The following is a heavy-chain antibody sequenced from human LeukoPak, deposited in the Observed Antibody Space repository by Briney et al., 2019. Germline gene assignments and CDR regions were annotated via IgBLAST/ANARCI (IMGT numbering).Heavy chain of an antibody. CDR1: GFTFSTYW. CDR3: AKSDLNYGGNPDY. CDR2: VKQDESEK. Sequence: PGGSLRLSCAASGFTFSTYWMSWVRQAPGKGLEWVAIVKQDESEKYYVDSVKGRFTISRDNAKNSVYLQMNSLRAEDTAVYYCAKSDLNYGGNPDYWGQGTLVTVSS. V-gene: IGHV3-7*01. J-gene: IGHJ4*02. D-gene: IGHD4-23*01.